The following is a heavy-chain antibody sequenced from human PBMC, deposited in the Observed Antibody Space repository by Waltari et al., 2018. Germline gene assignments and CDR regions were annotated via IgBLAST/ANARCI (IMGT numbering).Heavy chain of an antibody. CDR1: GYTFTSYD. Sequence: QVQLVQSGAEVKKPGASVKVSCKASGYTFTSYDINWVRQATGQGLEWMGWMNPNSGNTGYAQKFQGRVTMTRNTSISTAYMELSSLRSEDTAVYYCARVHIVVVIAIRYYYYYMDVWGKGTTVTVSS. CDR3: ARVHIVVVIAIRYYYYYMDV. D-gene: IGHD2-21*01. J-gene: IGHJ6*03. V-gene: IGHV1-8*01. CDR2: MNPNSGNT.